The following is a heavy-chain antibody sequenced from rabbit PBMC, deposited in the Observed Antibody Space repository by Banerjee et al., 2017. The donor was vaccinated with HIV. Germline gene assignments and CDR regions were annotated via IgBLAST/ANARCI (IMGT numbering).Heavy chain of an antibody. CDR2: IYTGSSGST. CDR1: GFSFSSHW. CDR3: ARWSESDFYGNL. D-gene: IGHD2-1*01. Sequence: QEQLVESGGGLVQPGGSLTLTCTASGFSFSSHWMSWVRQAPGKGLEWIGYIYTGSSGSTYYASWAKGRFTISKSTSLNTVTLQMTSLTAADTATYFCARWSESDFYGNLWGPGTLVTVS. J-gene: IGHJ4*01. V-gene: IGHV1S45*01.